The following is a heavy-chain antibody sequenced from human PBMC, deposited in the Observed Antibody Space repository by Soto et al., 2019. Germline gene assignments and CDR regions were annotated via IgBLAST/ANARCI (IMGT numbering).Heavy chain of an antibody. CDR2: INPNSGGT. CDR3: ARGTLEWLSHNDAFDI. V-gene: IGHV1-2*04. Sequence: ASVKVSCKASGYTFTGYYMQWVRQAPGQGLEWMGWINPNSGGTNYAQKFQGWVTMTRDTSISTAYMELSRLRSDDTAVYYCARGTLEWLSHNDAFDIWGQGTMVTVSS. J-gene: IGHJ3*02. CDR1: GYTFTGYY. D-gene: IGHD3-3*01.